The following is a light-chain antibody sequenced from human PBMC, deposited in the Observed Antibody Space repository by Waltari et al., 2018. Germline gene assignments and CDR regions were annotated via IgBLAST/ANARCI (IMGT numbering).Light chain of an antibody. CDR1: QSVGRT. CDR3: QHYVRLPAT. J-gene: IGKJ1*01. Sequence: EIVLTQSPGTLSLSPGERATLSCRASQSVGRTLAWYQQKPGQAPRLLMYGASSRATGTPDRFSGSGSGTDFSLTINRLEPEDFAVYYCQHYVRLPATFGQGTKVEIK. V-gene: IGKV3-20*01. CDR2: GAS.